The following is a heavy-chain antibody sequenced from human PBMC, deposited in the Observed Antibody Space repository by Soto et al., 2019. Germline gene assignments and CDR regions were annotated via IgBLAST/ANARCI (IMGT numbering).Heavy chain of an antibody. D-gene: IGHD6-13*01. V-gene: IGHV4-31*03. J-gene: IGHJ5*02. CDR1: GGSISSGGYY. CDR3: ARAKKGIAAAENWFDP. Sequence: QVQLQESGPGLVKPSQTLSLTCTVSGGSISSGGYYWSWIRQHPGKGLEWIGYIYYSGSTYYNPSLKSRVTISVDTSKNQFSLKLSSVTAADTAVYYCARAKKGIAAAENWFDPSGQGTLVTVSS. CDR2: IYYSGST.